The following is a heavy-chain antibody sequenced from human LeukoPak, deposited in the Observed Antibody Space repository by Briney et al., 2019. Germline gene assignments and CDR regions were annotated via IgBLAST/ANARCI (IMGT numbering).Heavy chain of an antibody. CDR2: ISGSGDST. J-gene: IGHJ3*02. CDR3: AKVALSSHCSSTSCRHPAFDI. V-gene: IGHV3-23*01. D-gene: IGHD2-2*01. CDR1: GFTFSNSA. Sequence: PGGSLRLSCAASGFTFSNSAMSWVRQAPGKGLEWVSGISGSGDSTYYADSVRGRFTISRDNSKNTLYLQMNSLRAEDTAVYYCAKVALSSHCSSTSCRHPAFDIWGQGTMVTVSS.